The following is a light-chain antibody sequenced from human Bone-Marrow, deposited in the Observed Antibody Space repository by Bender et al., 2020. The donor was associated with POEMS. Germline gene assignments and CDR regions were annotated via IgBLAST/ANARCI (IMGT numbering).Light chain of an antibody. CDR1: SSDIGGYNY. J-gene: IGLJ1*01. Sequence: QSALTQPASVSGSPGQSVTISCTGTSSDIGGYNYVSWYQQKSGKAPKLIIYEVSNRPSGVPDRFSGSKSGTSASLAITGLQAGDEADYYCQSYDSSLSGYVFGTGTKVTVL. CDR2: EVS. CDR3: QSYDSSLSGYV. V-gene: IGLV2-14*01.